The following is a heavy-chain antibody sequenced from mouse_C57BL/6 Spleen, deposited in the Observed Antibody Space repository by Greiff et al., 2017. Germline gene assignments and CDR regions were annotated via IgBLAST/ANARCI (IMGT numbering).Heavy chain of an antibody. CDR2: IDPSDSYT. V-gene: IGHV1-69*01. CDR1: GYTFTSYW. Sequence: VQLQQPGAELVMPGASVKLSCKASGYTFTSYWMHWVKQRPGQGLEWIGEIDPSDSYTNYNQKFKGKSTLTVDKSSSTAYMQLISLTSEDSAVYYWSIGGDYDAAYYFGYWGQGTTLTVSS. D-gene: IGHD2-4*01. CDR3: SIGGDYDAAYYFGY. J-gene: IGHJ2*01.